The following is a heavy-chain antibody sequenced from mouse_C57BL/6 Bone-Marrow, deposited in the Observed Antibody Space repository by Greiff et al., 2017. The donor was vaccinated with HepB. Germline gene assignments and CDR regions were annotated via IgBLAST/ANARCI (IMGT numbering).Heavy chain of an antibody. Sequence: QVQLQQSGAELVRPGASVKLSCKASGYTFTDYYINWVKQRPGQGLEWIARIYPGSGNTYYNEKFKGKATLTAEKSSSTAYMQLSSLTSEDSAVYFCARPYYGSSRSMDYWGQGTSVTVSS. CDR3: ARPYYGSSRSMDY. CDR2: IYPGSGNT. D-gene: IGHD1-1*01. CDR1: GYTFTDYY. J-gene: IGHJ4*01. V-gene: IGHV1-76*01.